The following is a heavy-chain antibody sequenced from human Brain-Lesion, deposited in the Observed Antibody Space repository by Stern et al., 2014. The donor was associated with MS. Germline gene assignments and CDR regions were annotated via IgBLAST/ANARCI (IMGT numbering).Heavy chain of an antibody. D-gene: IGHD6-13*01. CDR3: ATYSSSRSXXXX. Sequence: QVQLVQSGAEVQKPGASVKVSCKASGYTFTTYYMHWVRQAPGPGLEWMGIINPVGGTTTYAQKFQGRVTLTRDTSTRTVYMELSSLRSEDTAVYYCATYSSSRSXXXXWGQGVLVTVSS. J-gene: IGHJ4*02. CDR1: GYTFTTYY. CDR2: INPVGGTT. V-gene: IGHV1-46*01.